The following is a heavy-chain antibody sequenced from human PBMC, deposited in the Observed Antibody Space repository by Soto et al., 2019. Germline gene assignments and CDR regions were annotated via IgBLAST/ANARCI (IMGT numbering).Heavy chain of an antibody. V-gene: IGHV3-23*01. J-gene: IGHJ4*02. CDR2: ISGSGGST. CDR1: GFTFSSDA. CDR3: AIVNGYSSGWFDY. Sequence: EVQLLESGGGLVQPGGSLRLSCAASGFTFSSDAMSWVRQAPGKGLEWVSAISGSGGSTYYADSVKGRFTISRDNSKNTLYLQMNSLRAEDTAVYYCAIVNGYSSGWFDYWGQGTLVTVSS. D-gene: IGHD6-19*01.